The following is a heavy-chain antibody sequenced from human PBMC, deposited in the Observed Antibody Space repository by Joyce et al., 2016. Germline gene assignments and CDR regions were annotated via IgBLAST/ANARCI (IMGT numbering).Heavy chain of an antibody. D-gene: IGHD3-10*01. J-gene: IGHJ1*01. V-gene: IGHV4-34*01. CDR2: VNDRGRT. CDR3: ARARRGIILARGEMGEYLQH. Sequence: QVQLQEWGAGLLKPSETLSLTCAVYGGSLSGYYWSWIRQAPGMGLEWIGEVNDRGRTNYKPSLKSRATTSMDTSRKQFSLRLTTVTAADTAVYFCARARRGIILARGEMGEYLQHWGRGTVVIVSS. CDR1: GGSLSGYY.